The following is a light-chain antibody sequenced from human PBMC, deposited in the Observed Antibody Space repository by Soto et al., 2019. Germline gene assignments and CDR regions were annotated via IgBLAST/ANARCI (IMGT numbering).Light chain of an antibody. CDR1: QSISSY. CDR2: AAS. J-gene: IGKJ2*01. V-gene: IGKV1-39*01. Sequence: DIQMTQSPSSLSASVGDRVTITCRASQSISSYLNWYQQKPGKAPKLLIYAASSLLSGVPSRFSGSGSGTDFTLTIASLQPEDFSTYYCQQSDSTPYTFGQVTMV. CDR3: QQSDSTPYT.